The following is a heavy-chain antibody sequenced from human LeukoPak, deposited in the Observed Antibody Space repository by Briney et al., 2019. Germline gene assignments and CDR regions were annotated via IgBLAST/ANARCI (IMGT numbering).Heavy chain of an antibody. D-gene: IGHD2-15*01. J-gene: IGHJ4*02. CDR2: ISYDGGNK. CDR1: GFTFSDYA. Sequence: PGGSLRLSCAASGFTFSDYAIHWVRQAPGKGLEWVAIISYDGGNKYYTDSVRGRFTISRDNSKNTLYLQMNGLRAEDTAVYYCAKAGGYCSAGTCYSNFWGQGTLVTVSS. CDR3: AKAGGYCSAGTCYSNF. V-gene: IGHV3-30*18.